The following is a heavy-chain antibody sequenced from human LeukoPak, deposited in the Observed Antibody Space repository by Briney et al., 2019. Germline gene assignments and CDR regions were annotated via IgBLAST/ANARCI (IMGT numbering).Heavy chain of an antibody. J-gene: IGHJ2*01. V-gene: IGHV3-7*01. D-gene: IGHD2-2*02. CDR1: GFTFSSYW. CDR2: IKQDGSEK. Sequence: QSGGSLRLSCAASGFTFSSYWLSWVRQAPGKGLEWVANIKQDGSEKYYVDSVKGRFTISRDNAKNSLYLQMNSLRAEDTAVYYCARDRAPHTDYWYFDLWGRGTLVTVSS. CDR3: ARDRAPHTDYWYFDL.